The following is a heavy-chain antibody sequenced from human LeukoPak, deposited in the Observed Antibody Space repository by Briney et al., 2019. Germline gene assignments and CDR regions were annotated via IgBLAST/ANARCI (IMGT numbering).Heavy chain of an antibody. V-gene: IGHV4-59*08. CDR1: GCSISSYY. CDR2: IYYSGST. J-gene: IGHJ6*03. D-gene: IGHD3-22*01. Sequence: KPSETLSLTCTVSGCSISSYYWSWIRQPPGKGLEWIGYIYYSGSTNYNPSLKSRVTISVDTSKNQFSLKLSSVTAADTAVYYCARLAKYYYDSRYYYYMDVWGKGTTVTVSS. CDR3: ARLAKYYYDSRYYYYMDV.